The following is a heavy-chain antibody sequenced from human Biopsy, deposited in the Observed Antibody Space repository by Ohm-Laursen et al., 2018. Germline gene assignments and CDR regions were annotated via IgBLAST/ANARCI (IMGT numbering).Heavy chain of an antibody. V-gene: IGHV1-2*02. CDR1: GYTFTGYY. D-gene: IGHD3-10*01. CDR3: ARDRMTDVFGGPTRTDVFDS. J-gene: IGHJ4*02. Sequence: ASVKVSCKASGYTFTGYYIHWVRQSPGQGLEWMGWVNPNSGATNSAEKFRGRVTLTRDTSISAVYIELRRLKSDDAAVYFCARDRMTDVFGGPTRTDVFDSWGQGTPVTVSS. CDR2: VNPNSGAT.